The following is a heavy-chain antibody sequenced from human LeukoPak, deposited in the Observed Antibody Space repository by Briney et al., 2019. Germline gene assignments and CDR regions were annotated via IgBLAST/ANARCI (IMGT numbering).Heavy chain of an antibody. D-gene: IGHD1-20*01. CDR3: VKESIAGEPAGDSGY. V-gene: IGHV3-64D*06. Sequence: GGSLRLSCSASGFTFSSYAMHWVRQTPGKGLEYVSAISTNGGSTYYADSVKGRFTISRDNSKNTLYLQILSPRAEDTAVYYCVKESIAGEPAGDSGYGGQGTLSPSPQ. CDR2: ISTNGGST. CDR1: GFTFSSYA. J-gene: IGHJ4*02.